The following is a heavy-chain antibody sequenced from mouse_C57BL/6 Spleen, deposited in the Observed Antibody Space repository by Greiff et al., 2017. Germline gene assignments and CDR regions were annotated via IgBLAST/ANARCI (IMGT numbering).Heavy chain of an antibody. D-gene: IGHD1-1*01. Sequence: EVKVVESGGDLVKPGGSLKLSCAASGFTFSSYGMSWVRQTPDTRLEWVATISSGGSYTYYPDSVKGRFTISRDNAKNTLYLQMRSLKSEDTAMYYCARGYYYGSSPYAMDYWGQGTSVTVSS. V-gene: IGHV5-6*01. CDR1: GFTFSSYG. J-gene: IGHJ4*01. CDR2: ISSGGSYT. CDR3: ARGYYYGSSPYAMDY.